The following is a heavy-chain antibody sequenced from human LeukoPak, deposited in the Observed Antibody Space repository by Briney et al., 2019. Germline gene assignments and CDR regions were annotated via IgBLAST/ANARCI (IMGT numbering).Heavy chain of an antibody. CDR1: GFTFGDYA. CDR3: ARSSIWYGGWFDP. D-gene: IGHD6-13*01. CDR2: ISWNSGSI. V-gene: IGHV3-9*01. Sequence: GGSLILSCAASGFTFGDYAMHWVRQAPGKALERVSGISWNSGSIAYADSVKGRFTISRDNAKNSLYLQMDSLRAEDTALYYCARSSIWYGGWFDPWGQGTLVTVYS. J-gene: IGHJ5*02.